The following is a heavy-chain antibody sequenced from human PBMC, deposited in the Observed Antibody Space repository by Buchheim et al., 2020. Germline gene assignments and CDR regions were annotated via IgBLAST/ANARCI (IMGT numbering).Heavy chain of an antibody. CDR3: VRDHWFSFDY. V-gene: IGHV3-7*01. CDR2: IKNDGSDK. J-gene: IGHJ4*02. Sequence: EVQLVESGGGLVQPGGSLRLSCAASGFSFSSYWMSWVRQAPGKGLEWVAKIKNDGSDKWYVDSVKGRFTISKDNAKNSLFLQMNSLRAEDMAVYYCVRDHWFSFDYWGQGTL. D-gene: IGHD3-9*01. CDR1: GFSFSSYW.